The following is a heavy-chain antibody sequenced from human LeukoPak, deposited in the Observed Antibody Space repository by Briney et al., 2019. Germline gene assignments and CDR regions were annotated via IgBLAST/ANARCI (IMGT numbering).Heavy chain of an antibody. V-gene: IGHV3-7*05. CDR3: ARDAVWSGEFFDS. J-gene: IGHJ4*02. CDR1: GFTFSTYW. CDR2: MKPDGSEK. Sequence: GGSLRLSCAASGFTFSTYWMSWVRQAPGKGPEWVANMKPDGSEKHYVDSVKGRFTISRDNAKNSLYLQMSSLRADDTAVYFCARDAVWSGEFFDSWGQGTLVTVSS. D-gene: IGHD3-10*01.